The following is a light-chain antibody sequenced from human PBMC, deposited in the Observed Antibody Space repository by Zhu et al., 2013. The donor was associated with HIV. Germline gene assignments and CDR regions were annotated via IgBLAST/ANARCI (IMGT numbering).Light chain of an antibody. CDR2: DAS. CDR3: HQRSNWPHS. V-gene: IGKV3-11*01. J-gene: IGKJ2*03. CDR1: QSISSTY. Sequence: ESVLTQSPVTLSLSPGERATLSCRASQSISSTYLAWYQQKPGQAPRLLIYDASNRATGIPARFSGSGSGTDFTLTISSLEPEDFAVYYCHQRSNWPHSFGQGTKLEIK.